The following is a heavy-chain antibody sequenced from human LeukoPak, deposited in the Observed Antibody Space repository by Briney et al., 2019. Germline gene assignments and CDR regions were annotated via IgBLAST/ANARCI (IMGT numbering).Heavy chain of an antibody. Sequence: ASATVSCKASGYTFTSYYMHWVRQAPGQGLEWMGIINPSGGSTSYAQKFQGRVTMTRDTSTSTVYMELSSLRSEDTAVYYCARGPGTYYYDSSGYYQRDYWGQGTLVTVSS. J-gene: IGHJ4*02. D-gene: IGHD3-22*01. CDR3: ARGPGTYYYDSSGYYQRDY. CDR1: GYTFTSYY. CDR2: INPSGGST. V-gene: IGHV1-46*01.